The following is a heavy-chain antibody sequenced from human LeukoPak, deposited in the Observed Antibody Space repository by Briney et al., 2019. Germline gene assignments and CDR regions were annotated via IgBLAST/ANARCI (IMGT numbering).Heavy chain of an antibody. CDR1: GYSFTSYW. D-gene: IGHD3-22*01. Sequence: GESLKISCKGSGYSFTSYWIGWVRQMPGKGLEWMGIIYPGDSDTRYSPSFQGQVTISADKSISTAYLQWSSLKASDTAMYYCARPLDSSGYYPYYFDYWGQGTLVTVSS. J-gene: IGHJ4*02. CDR2: IYPGDSDT. V-gene: IGHV5-51*01. CDR3: ARPLDSSGYYPYYFDY.